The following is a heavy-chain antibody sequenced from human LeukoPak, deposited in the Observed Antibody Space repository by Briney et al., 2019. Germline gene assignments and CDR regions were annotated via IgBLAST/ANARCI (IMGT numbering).Heavy chain of an antibody. D-gene: IGHD1-14*01. Sequence: SETLSLTCTVSGGSIFLYSWSWIRHSAGKGLEWIGRIYTSGSTNYNPSLKSRASMSVDTSKSHVSLKLSSVTAADTAVYYCARGVAGGGWFDPWGQGTLVTVSS. V-gene: IGHV4-4*07. J-gene: IGHJ5*02. CDR2: IYTSGST. CDR3: ARGVAGGGWFDP. CDR1: GGSIFLYS.